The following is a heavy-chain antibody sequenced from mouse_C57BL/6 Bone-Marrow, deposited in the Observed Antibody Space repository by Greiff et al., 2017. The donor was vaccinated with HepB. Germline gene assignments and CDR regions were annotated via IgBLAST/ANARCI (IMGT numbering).Heavy chain of an antibody. J-gene: IGHJ3*01. D-gene: IGHD1-1*01. CDR3: ARGDYYGSSQGFAY. CDR2: ISYSGST. V-gene: IGHV3-1*01. CDR1: GYSITSGYD. Sequence: EVKVEESGPGMVKPSQSLSLTCTVTGYSITSGYDWHWIRHFPGNKLEWMGYISYSGSTNYNPSLKSRISITHDTSKNHFFLKLNSVTTEDTATYYCARGDYYGSSQGFAYWGQGTLVTVSA.